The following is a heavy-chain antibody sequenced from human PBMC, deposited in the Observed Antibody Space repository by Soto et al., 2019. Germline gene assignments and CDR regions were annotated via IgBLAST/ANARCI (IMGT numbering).Heavy chain of an antibody. Sequence: QVQLVQSGAEVQKPGSSVKVSCKASGGTFSSYTISWVRQAPGQGLEWMGRIIPILGIANYAQKFQGRVTITADKSTSTAYMELSSLRSEDTAVYYCAREYCSGGSCYPDAFDIWGQGTMVTVSS. CDR1: GGTFSSYT. CDR2: IIPILGIA. D-gene: IGHD2-15*01. CDR3: AREYCSGGSCYPDAFDI. V-gene: IGHV1-69*08. J-gene: IGHJ3*02.